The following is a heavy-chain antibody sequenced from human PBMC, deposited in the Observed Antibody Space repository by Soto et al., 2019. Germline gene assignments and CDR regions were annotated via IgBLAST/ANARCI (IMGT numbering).Heavy chain of an antibody. CDR3: ARVGVSGYSPYDY. J-gene: IGHJ4*02. CDR2: ISGSGAST. Sequence: EVQLLESGGGLVHPGGSLRLSCAASGFTFSNYAMTWVRQAPGKGLEWVSGISGSGASTYFADPVKGRFTISRDYSKNTLHLQMNSLRVEDTAVYYCARVGVSGYSPYDYWGQGTLVTVSS. V-gene: IGHV3-23*01. D-gene: IGHD3-22*01. CDR1: GFTFSNYA.